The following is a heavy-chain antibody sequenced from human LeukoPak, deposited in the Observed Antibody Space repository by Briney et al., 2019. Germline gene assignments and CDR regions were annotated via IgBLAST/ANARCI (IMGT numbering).Heavy chain of an antibody. Sequence: SETLSLTCAVYGGSFSGDYGIWIRLPPGKGLEWIGEINHSGSANYNPSLKSRVTISFDTSKNQFSLKLISVTAADTAVYYCAKDRQEWELFDYWGQGTLVTVSS. CDR1: GGSFSGDY. D-gene: IGHD1-26*01. CDR2: INHSGSA. J-gene: IGHJ4*02. V-gene: IGHV4-34*01. CDR3: AKDRQEWELFDY.